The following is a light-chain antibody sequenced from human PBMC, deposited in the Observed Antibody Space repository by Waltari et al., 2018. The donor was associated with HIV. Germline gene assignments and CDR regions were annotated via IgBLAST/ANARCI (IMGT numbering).Light chain of an antibody. CDR2: DDV. J-gene: IGLJ2*01. V-gene: IGLV3-21*02. Sequence: YVLTQPPSVSLAQGQTARITVGGNNIRTKGVHWYQQKPGKAPVLVVYDDVDRPSGIPERFSGSNSGNTATLTISRVDAGDEADYYCQVWDSGSEPPVVFGGGTKLTVL. CDR3: QVWDSGSEPPVV. CDR1: NIRTKG.